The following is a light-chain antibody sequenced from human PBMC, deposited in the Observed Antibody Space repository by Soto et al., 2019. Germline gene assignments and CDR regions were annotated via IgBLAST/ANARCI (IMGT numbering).Light chain of an antibody. CDR3: QQYDVSPIT. CDR2: DAS. CDR1: QSVRSER. V-gene: IGKV3-20*01. J-gene: IGKJ5*01. Sequence: NLSLSPGKRATPSFRASQSVRSERLAWYQHKRGQAPRLVIFDASSRATGIPERFSGSGSGTDFTRTITRLEPEDFAVYFCQQYDVSPITFGLGTRLEIK.